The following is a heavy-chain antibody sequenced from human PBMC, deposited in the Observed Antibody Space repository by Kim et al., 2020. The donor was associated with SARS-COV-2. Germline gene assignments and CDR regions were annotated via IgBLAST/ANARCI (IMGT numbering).Heavy chain of an antibody. CDR3: ARGRGVEPSTEKYYFDY. V-gene: IGHV1-69*02. Sequence: FQGRVAITADKSTSTAYMELSSLRSEDTAVYYCARGRGVEPSTEKYYFDYWGQGTLVTVSS. J-gene: IGHJ4*02. D-gene: IGHD3-10*01.